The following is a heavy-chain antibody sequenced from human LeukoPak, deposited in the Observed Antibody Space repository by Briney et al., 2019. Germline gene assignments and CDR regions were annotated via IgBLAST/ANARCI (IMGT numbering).Heavy chain of an antibody. CDR1: GFTVSSNY. J-gene: IGHJ5*02. D-gene: IGHD2-2*02. CDR2: IYSGDST. Sequence: GGSLRLSCAASGFTVSSNYMSWVRQAPGKGLEWVSVIYSGDSTYYADSVKGRFTISTDNSKNTLYLQMNSLRAEDTAVYYCARDRGNIVVAPNAIRGWFDPWGQGTLVTVSS. V-gene: IGHV3-53*01. CDR3: ARDRGNIVVAPNAIRGWFDP.